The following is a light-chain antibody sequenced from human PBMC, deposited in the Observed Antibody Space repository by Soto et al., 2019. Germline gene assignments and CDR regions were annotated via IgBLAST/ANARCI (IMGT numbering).Light chain of an antibody. Sequence: QSALTQPASVSGSSGQSITISCTGTSNDVGGYNYVSWYQQHPGKAPQLIIYEVSNRPSGVSHRFSGSKSGDTASLTISGLQAEDGADYYCSSYTAFSTWVFGGGTKLTVL. CDR3: SSYTAFSTWV. CDR2: EVS. J-gene: IGLJ3*02. CDR1: SNDVGGYNY. V-gene: IGLV2-14*01.